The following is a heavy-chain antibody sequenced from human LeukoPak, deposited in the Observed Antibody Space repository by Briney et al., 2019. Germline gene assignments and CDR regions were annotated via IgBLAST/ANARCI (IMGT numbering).Heavy chain of an antibody. V-gene: IGHV3-30*18. J-gene: IGHJ4*02. Sequence: GGSLRLSCAASGFTFSSYGMHWVRQAPGKGLEWVAVISYDGSNKYYADSVKGRFTISRENSKNTLYLQMNSLRAEDTAVYYCAKDGSSSWYPNYHFDYWGQGTLVTVSS. D-gene: IGHD6-13*01. CDR3: AKDGSSSWYPNYHFDY. CDR2: ISYDGSNK. CDR1: GFTFSSYG.